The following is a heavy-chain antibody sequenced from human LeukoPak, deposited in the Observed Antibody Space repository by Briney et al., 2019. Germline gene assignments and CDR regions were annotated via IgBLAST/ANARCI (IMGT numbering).Heavy chain of an antibody. CDR2: ISSSSSYI. D-gene: IGHD3-10*01. Sequence: GGSLRLSCAASGFIFSRYDMNWVRQAPGKGLEWVSSISSSSSYIYYADSVKGRFTISRDNAKNSLYLHMNSLRAEDTAVYYCARENYYGSGSYVGLDYWGQGTLVTVSS. V-gene: IGHV3-21*01. J-gene: IGHJ4*02. CDR1: GFIFSRYD. CDR3: ARENYYGSGSYVGLDY.